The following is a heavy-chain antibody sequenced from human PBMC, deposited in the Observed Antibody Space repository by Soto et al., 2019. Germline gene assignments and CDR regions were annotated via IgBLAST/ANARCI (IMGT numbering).Heavy chain of an antibody. CDR3: ATSYDSGFDP. D-gene: IGHD5-12*01. V-gene: IGHV1-18*04. CDR1: GYPFSKYG. J-gene: IGHJ5*02. Sequence: QLQLVQSGAEVERPGASVRVSCKAYGYPFSKYGISWIRQAPGQGLEWMGWIKPDNGDTNYAQKFQGRVTMTTDTSSNTAYMELRSLRSDDTAVNYCATSYDSGFDPWGQGTLVSVSS. CDR2: IKPDNGDT.